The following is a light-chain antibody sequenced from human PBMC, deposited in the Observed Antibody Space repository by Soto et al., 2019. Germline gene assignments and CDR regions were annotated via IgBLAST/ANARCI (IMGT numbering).Light chain of an antibody. V-gene: IGKV3-20*01. Sequence: DIVLTQSPGTLSLSPGERATLSCRASQSVSGSYLAWYQQKPGQAPRLLIYGASTRATGIPDRFSGSGSGTDFTLTISRLEPEDFAVYYCQQYGNSPLTFGQGTKVEIK. CDR2: GAS. J-gene: IGKJ1*01. CDR3: QQYGNSPLT. CDR1: QSVSGSY.